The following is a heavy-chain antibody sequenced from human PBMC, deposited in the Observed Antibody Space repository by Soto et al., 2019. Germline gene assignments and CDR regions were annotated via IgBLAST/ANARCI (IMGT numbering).Heavy chain of an antibody. D-gene: IGHD3-16*01. J-gene: IGHJ4*02. CDR1: GYTFTNYG. V-gene: IGHV1-18*01. CDR3: AREGPEHYVSEPFDF. CDR2: ISGYKGNT. Sequence: QVQLVQSGAEVKKPGASVQVSCKASGYTFTNYGISWVRQAPGQGPEWMGWISGYKGNTNYAQKFQGRVIMTIDTSTSTAYMELRSLRSDDTAFYYCAREGPEHYVSEPFDFWGQGTLVTVSS.